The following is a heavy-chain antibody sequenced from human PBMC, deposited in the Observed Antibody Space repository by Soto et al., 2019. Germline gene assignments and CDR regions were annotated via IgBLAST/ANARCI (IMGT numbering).Heavy chain of an antibody. CDR2: IRSKANSYAT. J-gene: IGHJ4*02. CDR1: GVTXSGSA. V-gene: IGHV3-73*01. CDR3: TRLIYDSSGYYFIAY. Sequence: GGSLRDSCGASGVTXSGSAMHWVRQASGKGLDWVGRIRSKANSYATAYAASVKGRFTISRDDSKNTAYLQMNSLKTEDTAVYYCTRLIYDSSGYYFIAYRGQGTLVTVSS. D-gene: IGHD3-22*01.